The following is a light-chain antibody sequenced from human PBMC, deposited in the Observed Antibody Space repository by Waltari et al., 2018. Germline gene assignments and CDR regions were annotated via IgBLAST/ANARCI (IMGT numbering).Light chain of an antibody. CDR2: ASS. J-gene: IGKJ3*01. Sequence: DIQMTQSPSSLSASVGDRVTITCRASQYINIYVNWYQQRPGKAPNLLINASSYLQSGVPSRFSGSGSGTDFTLTISNLQREDFATYYCQQSYTTPTFGPGTKVDV. V-gene: IGKV1-39*01. CDR3: QQSYTTPT. CDR1: QYINIY.